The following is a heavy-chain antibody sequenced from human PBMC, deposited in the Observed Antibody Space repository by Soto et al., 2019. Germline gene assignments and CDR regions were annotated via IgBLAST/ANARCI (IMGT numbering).Heavy chain of an antibody. J-gene: IGHJ3*01. V-gene: IGHV3-23*01. CDR1: GFTFSTYA. D-gene: IGHD4-17*01. CDR2: ISGSGSDT. Sequence: PGGSLRLSCAASGFTFSTYAMIWVRQAPGKGLEWVSAISGSGSDTYHAESVKGRLTISRDNSISMLYLQMNSLRTEDTAVYYCAHPRGYGVFDAYDFWGQGAMVTVSS. CDR3: AHPRGYGVFDAYDF.